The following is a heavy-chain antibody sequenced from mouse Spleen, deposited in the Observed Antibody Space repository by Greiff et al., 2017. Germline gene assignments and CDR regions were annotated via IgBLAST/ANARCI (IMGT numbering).Heavy chain of an antibody. D-gene: IGHD2-10*02. CDR3: ARGEKYDYFDY. J-gene: IGHJ2*01. Sequence: QVQLQQSGAELAKPGASVKMSCKASGYTFTSYWMHWVKQRPGQGLEWIGYINPSTGYTEYNQKFKDKATLTADKSSSTAYMQLSSLTSEDSAVYYCARGEKYDYFDYWGQGTTLTVSS. V-gene: IGHV1-7*01. CDR2: INPSTGYT. CDR1: GYTFTSYW.